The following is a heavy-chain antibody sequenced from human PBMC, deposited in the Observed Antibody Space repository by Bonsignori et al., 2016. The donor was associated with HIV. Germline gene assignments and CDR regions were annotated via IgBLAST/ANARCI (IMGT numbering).Heavy chain of an antibody. Sequence: WVRQAPGQGLEWMGGIIPIFGTANYAQKFQGRVTITADESTSTAYMELSSLRSEDTAVYYCARLEFWSGTYYFDYWGPGNPGHRLL. CDR3: ARLEFWSGTYYFDY. V-gene: IGHV1-69*01. J-gene: IGHJ4*02. CDR2: IIPIFGTA. D-gene: IGHD3-3*01.